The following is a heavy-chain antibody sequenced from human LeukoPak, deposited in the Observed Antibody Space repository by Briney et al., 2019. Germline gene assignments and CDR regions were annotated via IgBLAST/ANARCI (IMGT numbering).Heavy chain of an antibody. CDR2: IYYSGST. CDR3: ARASFWSGYQDYWYFDL. CDR1: GGSISSGDYY. J-gene: IGHJ2*01. Sequence: SETLSLTCTVSGGSISSGDYYWSWIRQPPGKGLEWIGYIYYSGSTYYNPSLKSRVTISVDTSKNQFSLKLSSVTTADTAVYYCARASFWSGYQDYWYFDLWGRGTLVTVSS. D-gene: IGHD3-3*01. V-gene: IGHV4-30-4*08.